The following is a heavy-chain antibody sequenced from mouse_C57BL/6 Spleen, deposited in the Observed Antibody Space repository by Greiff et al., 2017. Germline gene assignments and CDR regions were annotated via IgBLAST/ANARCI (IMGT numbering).Heavy chain of an antibody. J-gene: IGHJ3*01. V-gene: IGHV1-9*01. CDR3: ARKGYGNDEGFAY. D-gene: IGHD2-10*02. Sequence: VQLQQSGAELMKPGASVKLSCKATGYTFTGYWIEWVKQRPGHGLEWIGVILPGSGSTTYNEKFKGKATFTADTYSNTAYMQLSSLTTEDSAIYYCARKGYGNDEGFAYWGQETLVTVSA. CDR2: ILPGSGST. CDR1: GYTFTGYW.